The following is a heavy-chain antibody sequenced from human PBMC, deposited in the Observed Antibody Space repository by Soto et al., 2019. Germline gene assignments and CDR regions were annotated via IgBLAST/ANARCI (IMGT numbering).Heavy chain of an antibody. D-gene: IGHD6-13*01. CDR1: GFTFSSYA. Sequence: PGGSLRLSCAASGFTFSSYAMSWVRQAPGKGLEWVSAISGSGGSTYYADSVKGRFTISRDNSKNTLYLQMNSLRAEDTAVYYCAKAYSSSWYDYYGMDVWGQGTTVTVSS. V-gene: IGHV3-23*01. CDR2: ISGSGGST. CDR3: AKAYSSSWYDYYGMDV. J-gene: IGHJ6*02.